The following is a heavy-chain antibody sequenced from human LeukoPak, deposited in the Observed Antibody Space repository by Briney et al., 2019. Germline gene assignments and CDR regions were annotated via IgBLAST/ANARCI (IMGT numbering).Heavy chain of an antibody. CDR2: IIPIFGTA. J-gene: IGHJ6*03. CDR3: ARGVGITIFGVAKPSYYYMDA. D-gene: IGHD3-3*01. Sequence: SVKVSCKASGGTFSSYAISWVRQAPGQGLEWMGGIIPIFGTANYAQKFQGRVTITTDESTSTAYMELSSLRSEDTAVYYCARGVGITIFGVAKPSYYYMDAWGKGTTVTVSS. V-gene: IGHV1-69*05. CDR1: GGTFSSYA.